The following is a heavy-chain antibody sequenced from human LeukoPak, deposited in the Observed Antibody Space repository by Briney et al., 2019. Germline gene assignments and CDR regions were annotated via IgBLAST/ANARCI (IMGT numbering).Heavy chain of an antibody. CDR1: GGSISSYY. V-gene: IGHV4-30-4*08. Sequence: SETLSLTCTVSGGSISSYYWTWIRQPPGKGLEGIGYIYYSGSTYYNPSLKSRVTISVDTSKNQFSLTLSSVTAADTAVYYCARDGGDYYDSSGYGNLNYWGQGTLVTVSS. J-gene: IGHJ4*02. D-gene: IGHD3-22*01. CDR3: ARDGGDYYDSSGYGNLNY. CDR2: IYYSGST.